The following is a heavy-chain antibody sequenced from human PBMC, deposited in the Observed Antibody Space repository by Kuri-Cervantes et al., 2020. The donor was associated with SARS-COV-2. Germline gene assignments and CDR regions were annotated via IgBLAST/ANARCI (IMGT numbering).Heavy chain of an antibody. V-gene: IGHV3-21*01. D-gene: IGHD6-13*01. Sequence: GGSMRLSCAASGFTFRSYAMHWVRQAPGKGLEWVSSISSYSSFIYYADSVKGRFTISRDNVKNSLYLQMDSLRAEDTALYYCARDGDSSSRYYFDYWGQGTLVTVSS. CDR1: GFTFRSYA. J-gene: IGHJ4*02. CDR3: ARDGDSSSRYYFDY. CDR2: ISSYSSFI.